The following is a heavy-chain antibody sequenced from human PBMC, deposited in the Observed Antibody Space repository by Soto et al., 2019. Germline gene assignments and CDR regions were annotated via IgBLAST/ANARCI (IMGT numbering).Heavy chain of an antibody. Sequence: PGGSLRLSCAASGFTFSDYYMSWIRQAPGKGLEWVSYISSSSSYTNYADSVKGRFTISRDNAKNSLHLQMNSLRAEDTAVYYCARDSGAVVPAAQFDYWGQGTLVTVSS. V-gene: IGHV3-11*06. CDR3: ARDSGAVVPAAQFDY. J-gene: IGHJ4*02. CDR1: GFTFSDYY. D-gene: IGHD2-2*01. CDR2: ISSSSSYT.